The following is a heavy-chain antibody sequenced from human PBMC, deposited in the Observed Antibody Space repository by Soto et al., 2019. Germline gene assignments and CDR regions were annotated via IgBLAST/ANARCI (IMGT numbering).Heavy chain of an antibody. CDR1: SGSISSTIYS. Sequence: SETLSLTCTVSSGSISSTIYSWDWIRQPPGKGLEWIGSIFYSGSTYYNPSLKSRVTISVDTSKNQFSLTLTSVTAADTAVYYCASVRGGYYYAMDVWGQGTTVTVSS. CDR3: ASVRGGYYYAMDV. J-gene: IGHJ6*02. V-gene: IGHV4-39*01. CDR2: IFYSGST. D-gene: IGHD3-10*02.